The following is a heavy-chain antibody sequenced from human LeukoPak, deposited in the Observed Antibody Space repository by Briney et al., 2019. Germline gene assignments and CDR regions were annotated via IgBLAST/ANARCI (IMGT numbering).Heavy chain of an antibody. CDR3: ARGFGSSWYYFDY. D-gene: IGHD6-13*01. CDR2: IYDSETT. J-gene: IGHJ4*02. Sequence: SETLSLTCTVSGDSITSYYWSWIRQAPGKGLEWLGYIYDSETTSYNPSLRSRVTISLGTSKKQFSLKLSSVTAADTAVYYCARGFGSSWYYFDYWGQGTLATVSS. CDR1: GDSITSYY. V-gene: IGHV4-59*01.